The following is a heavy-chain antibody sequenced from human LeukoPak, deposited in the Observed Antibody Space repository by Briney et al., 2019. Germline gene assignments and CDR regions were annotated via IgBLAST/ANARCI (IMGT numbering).Heavy chain of an antibody. D-gene: IGHD2-2*01. CDR1: GGSISSGSYY. J-gene: IGHJ6*03. V-gene: IGHV4-61*02. Sequence: SETLSLTCTVSGGSISSGSYYWSWIRQPAGKGLEWIGRIYTSGSTNYNPSLKSRVTISVDTSKNQFSLKLSSVTAADTAVYYCARVPAATLYYYYYYMDVWGKGTTVTVSS. CDR3: ARVPAATLYYYYYYMDV. CDR2: IYTSGST.